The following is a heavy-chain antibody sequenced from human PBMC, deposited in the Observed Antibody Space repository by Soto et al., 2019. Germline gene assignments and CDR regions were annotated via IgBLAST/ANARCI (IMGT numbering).Heavy chain of an antibody. J-gene: IGHJ4*02. CDR3: ASPKAIFGVYPFDY. CDR1: GGTFSSYA. V-gene: IGHV1-69*13. D-gene: IGHD3-3*01. Sequence: SVKVSCKASGGTFSSYAISWVRQAPGQGLEWMGGIIPIFGTANYAQKFQGRVTITADESTSTAYMELSSLRSEDTAVYYCASPKAIFGVYPFDYWGRGTLVTVSS. CDR2: IIPIFGTA.